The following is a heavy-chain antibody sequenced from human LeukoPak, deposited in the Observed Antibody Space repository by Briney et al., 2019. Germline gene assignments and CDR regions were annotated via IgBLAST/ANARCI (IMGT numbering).Heavy chain of an antibody. D-gene: IGHD3-22*01. CDR1: GGTFSSYA. CDR2: INPSGGST. J-gene: IGHJ4*02. CDR3: ARSYDSYDY. V-gene: IGHV1-46*01. Sequence: ASVKVSCKASGGTFSSYAISWVRQAPGQGLEWMGIINPSGGSTSYAQKFQGRVTMTRDTSTSTVYMELSSLRSEDTAVYYCARSYDSYDYWGQGTLVTVSS.